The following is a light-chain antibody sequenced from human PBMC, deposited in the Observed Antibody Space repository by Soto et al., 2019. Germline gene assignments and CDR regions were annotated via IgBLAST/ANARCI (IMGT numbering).Light chain of an antibody. CDR3: CSYAGRSTSV. CDR1: SSDVGGYDS. Sequence: QSVLTQPRSVSGSPGQSVTISCTGTSSDVGGYDSVSWYQQHPGKAPKLMIYDVNKWPSGVPDRFSGSKSGNTASLTISGLQADDEADNYCCSYAGRSTSVFGTGTKVTVL. V-gene: IGLV2-11*01. CDR2: DVN. J-gene: IGLJ1*01.